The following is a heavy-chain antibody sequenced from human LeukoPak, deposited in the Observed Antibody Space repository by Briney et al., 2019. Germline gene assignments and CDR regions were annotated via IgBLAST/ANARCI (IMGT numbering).Heavy chain of an antibody. D-gene: IGHD2-21*01. CDR1: GFTLSSYA. Sequence: GGSLRLSCAASGFTLSSYAMSWVRQAPGKGLEWVSAISDSGNTYHADYLTGRFTISRDSSKNTLLLQMNRLRPEDAAVYYCAKAPVTTCRGAYCYPFDYWGQGTLVTVPS. CDR2: ISDSGNT. CDR3: AKAPVTTCRGAYCYPFDY. J-gene: IGHJ4*02. V-gene: IGHV3-23*01.